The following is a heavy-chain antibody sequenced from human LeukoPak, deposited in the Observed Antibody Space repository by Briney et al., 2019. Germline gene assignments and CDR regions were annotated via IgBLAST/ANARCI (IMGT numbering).Heavy chain of an antibody. CDR2: INPNSGGT. Sequence: ASVKVSCKASGYTFTGYYMHWVRQAPGQGLVWMGWINPNSGGTNYAQKFQGRVTMTRDTSISTAYMELSRLRSDDTAVYYCARDIVMVTYWFDPWGQGTLVTVSS. V-gene: IGHV1-2*02. D-gene: IGHD5-18*01. CDR3: ARDIVMVTYWFDP. CDR1: GYTFTGYY. J-gene: IGHJ5*02.